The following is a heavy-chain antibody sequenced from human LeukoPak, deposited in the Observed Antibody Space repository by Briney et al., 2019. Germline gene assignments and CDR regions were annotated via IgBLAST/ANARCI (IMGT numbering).Heavy chain of an antibody. CDR3: ARDKVEYDYVWGSYRITEKYYFDY. Sequence: SQTLSLTCAISGDSVSSNSAAWNWIRQSPSRGLEWLGRTYYRSKWYNDYAVSVKSRITINPDTSKNQFSLQLNSVTPEDTAVYYCARDKVEYDYVWGSYRITEKYYFDYWGQGTLVTVSS. J-gene: IGHJ4*02. V-gene: IGHV6-1*01. D-gene: IGHD3-16*02. CDR1: GDSVSSNSAA. CDR2: TYYRSKWYN.